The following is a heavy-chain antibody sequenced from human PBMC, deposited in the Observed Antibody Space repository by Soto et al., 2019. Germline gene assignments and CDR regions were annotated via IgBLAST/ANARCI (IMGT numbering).Heavy chain of an antibody. V-gene: IGHV4-61*01. CDR3: ARDFAYFDS. CDR1: GGSFKSGSYS. D-gene: IGHD3-3*01. CDR2: VYHTGRT. Sequence: SETLSLTCTVSGGSFKSGSYSWSWIRQPPGEGLEWIGYVYHTGRTSYNPSLKSRVSISMDTSKNQLSLNLDSVTAADTAVYFCARDFAYFDSWGQGTLVTVSS. J-gene: IGHJ4*02.